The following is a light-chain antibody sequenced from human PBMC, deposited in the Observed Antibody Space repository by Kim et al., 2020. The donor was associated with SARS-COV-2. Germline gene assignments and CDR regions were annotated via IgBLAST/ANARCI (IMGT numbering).Light chain of an antibody. CDR2: DTS. J-gene: IGKJ5*01. V-gene: IGKV3-11*01. CDR3: QQRTNRPPIT. CDR1: QSVSTY. Sequence: PGERATLSCRAGQSVSTYVAWYQQKSGQAPTLLIFDTSKRAPGIPARFSGSGSGTDFTLTISSLEPEDFAVYYCQQRTNRPPITFGQGTRLEIK.